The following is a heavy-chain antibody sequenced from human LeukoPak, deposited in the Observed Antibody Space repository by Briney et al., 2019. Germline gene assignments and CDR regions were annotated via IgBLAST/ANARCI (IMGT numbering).Heavy chain of an antibody. CDR3: ARGRYSGTTYYFDY. D-gene: IGHD5-12*01. CDR1: GFTVSGNY. V-gene: IGHV3-7*03. J-gene: IGHJ4*02. Sequence: PGGSLRLSCAASGFTVSGNYMSWVRQAPGKGLEWVANIKKDGSETYYVDSVKGRFTISRDNAKNSLYLQMNSLRAEDTAMYYCARGRYSGTTYYFDYWGQGTLVTVSS. CDR2: IKKDGSET.